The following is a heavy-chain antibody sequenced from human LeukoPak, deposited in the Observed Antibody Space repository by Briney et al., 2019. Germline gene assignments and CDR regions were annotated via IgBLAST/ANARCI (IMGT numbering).Heavy chain of an antibody. CDR2: IKEDGSEK. CDR1: GFTFSTSW. Sequence: GGSLRLSCAASGFTFSTSWMSWVRQAPGKGLEWVANIKEDGSEKFYVDSVKGRFTISRDNAKNSLYLQMNSLRAEDTAVYYCARDLWYCSGATCYHYYYGMDVWGQGTTVTVSS. D-gene: IGHD2-15*01. V-gene: IGHV3-7*01. J-gene: IGHJ6*02. CDR3: ARDLWYCSGATCYHYYYGMDV.